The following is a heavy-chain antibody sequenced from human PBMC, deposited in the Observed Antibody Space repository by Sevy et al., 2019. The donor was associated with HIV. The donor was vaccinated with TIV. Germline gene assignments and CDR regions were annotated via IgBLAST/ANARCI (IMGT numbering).Heavy chain of an antibody. J-gene: IGHJ4*02. CDR2: VSFDGGNK. CDR1: VFSFRDYA. CDR3: ARGPYSSGLRFDY. D-gene: IGHD6-19*01. V-gene: IGHV3-30*04. Sequence: GGSLRLSCVASVFSFRDYALHWVRQGPGKGLEWVAVVSFDGGNKYYPDSVKGRFTVSRDNSKNTLFLQMDSLRGEDTAVYYCARGPYSSGLRFDYWGQGTLVTVSS.